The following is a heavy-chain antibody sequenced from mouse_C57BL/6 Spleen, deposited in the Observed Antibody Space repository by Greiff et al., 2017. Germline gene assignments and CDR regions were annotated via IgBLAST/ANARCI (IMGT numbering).Heavy chain of an antibody. CDR1: GYTFTSYW. CDR3: ASFYYDYDAFLDY. Sequence: QVHVKQPGTELVKPGASVKLSCKASGYTFTSYWMHWVKQRPGQGLEWIGNINPSNGGTNYNEKFKSKATLTVDKSSSTAYMQLSSLTSEDSAVYYCASFYYDYDAFLDYWGQGTTLTVSS. CDR2: INPSNGGT. D-gene: IGHD2-4*01. J-gene: IGHJ2*01. V-gene: IGHV1-53*01.